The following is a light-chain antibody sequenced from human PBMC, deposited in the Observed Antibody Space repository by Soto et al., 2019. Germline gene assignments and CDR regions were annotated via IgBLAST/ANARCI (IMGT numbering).Light chain of an antibody. V-gene: IGKV2-28*01. Sequence: DIVMTQFPLSLPVTPGEPASISCRSSQSLLHSNANNYLHWYLQKPGQSPQLLIYLGSNRGSGVPDRFSGSGSGTDVTLKSSRGEAEDVGVYYCMQTLQTLYTFGQVTKLEIK. J-gene: IGKJ2*01. CDR3: MQTLQTLYT. CDR2: LGS. CDR1: QSLLHSNANNY.